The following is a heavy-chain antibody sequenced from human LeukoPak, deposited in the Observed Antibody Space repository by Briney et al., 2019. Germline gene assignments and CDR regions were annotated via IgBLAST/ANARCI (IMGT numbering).Heavy chain of an antibody. J-gene: IGHJ4*02. V-gene: IGHV3-21*01. CDR2: ISSSSSYI. Sequence: GGSLRLSCVTSGFTFSDYFMNWIRQAPGKGLEWVSSISSSSSYIYYADSVKGRFTISRDNAKNSLYLQMNSLRAEDTAVYYCARVLAVAREHFDYWGQGTLVTVSS. CDR1: GFTFSDYF. CDR3: ARVLAVAREHFDY. D-gene: IGHD6-19*01.